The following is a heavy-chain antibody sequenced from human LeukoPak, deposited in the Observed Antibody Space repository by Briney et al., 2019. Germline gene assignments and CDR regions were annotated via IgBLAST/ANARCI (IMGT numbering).Heavy chain of an antibody. CDR3: ARDERIVGATYDDY. Sequence: GGSLRLSCAASGFTFSDYYMSWIRQAPGKGLEWVSYISSSGSTIYYADSVKGRFTISRDNAKNSLYLQMNGLRAEDTAVYYCARDERIVGATYDDYWGQGTLVTVSS. J-gene: IGHJ4*02. CDR1: GFTFSDYY. CDR2: ISSSGSTI. V-gene: IGHV3-11*01. D-gene: IGHD1-26*01.